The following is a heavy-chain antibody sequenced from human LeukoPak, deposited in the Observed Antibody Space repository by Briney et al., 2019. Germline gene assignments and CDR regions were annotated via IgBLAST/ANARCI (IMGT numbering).Heavy chain of an antibody. D-gene: IGHD4-23*01. Sequence: ASVKVSCKASGYTFTGYYMHWVRQAPGQGLEWMGRMNPNSGGTNYAQKFQGRVTMTRDTSISTAYMELSRLRSDDTAVYYCARPTGGSSPAYYYYMDVWGKGTTVTVSS. CDR2: MNPNSGGT. CDR3: ARPTGGSSPAYYYYMDV. J-gene: IGHJ6*03. V-gene: IGHV1-2*06. CDR1: GYTFTGYY.